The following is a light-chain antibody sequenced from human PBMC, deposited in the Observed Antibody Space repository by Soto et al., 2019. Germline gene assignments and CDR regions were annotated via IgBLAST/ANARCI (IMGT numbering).Light chain of an antibody. CDR3: QQYDSSSPT. CDR2: DAS. V-gene: IGKV1-5*01. CDR1: QNISVW. J-gene: IGKJ2*01. Sequence: DIQMTQSPSTLSASVEDGVTITCRASQNISVWLAWYQQRPGKAPKFLIYDASNSETGVSSRFSGSGSGTEFTLTIRSLQPDDFATYYCQQYDSSSPTFGQGTKLEIK.